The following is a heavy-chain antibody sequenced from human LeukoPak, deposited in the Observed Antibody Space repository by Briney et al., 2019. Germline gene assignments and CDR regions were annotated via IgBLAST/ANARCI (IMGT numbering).Heavy chain of an antibody. Sequence: GGSLRLSCAASGFTFSSYAMNWVRQSPGRGLGWGSGFSGSGVTTYYADSVKGRFTISRDNSKNTLYLQMNSLRAEDTAVYYCTNGNRCTSPNCLGYYYFYMDVWGKGTTVTVSS. CDR1: GFTFSSYA. CDR2: FSGSGVTT. V-gene: IGHV3-23*01. D-gene: IGHD2-8*01. CDR3: TNGNRCTSPNCLGYYYFYMDV. J-gene: IGHJ6*03.